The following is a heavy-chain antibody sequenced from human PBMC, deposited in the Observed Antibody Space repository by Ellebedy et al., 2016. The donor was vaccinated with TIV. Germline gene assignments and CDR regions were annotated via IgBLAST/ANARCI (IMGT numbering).Heavy chain of an antibody. D-gene: IGHD2-21*01. CDR1: GFTFSSYS. CDR3: ARDPGGGGDFGDNWFDP. V-gene: IGHV3-66*01. CDR2: LYPDAKT. Sequence: GESLKISCAASGFTFSSYSMHWVRQAPGKGLEWVSVLYPDAKTNYTDSVNGRFIVSRDSSKNTLYLQMNSLTAEDTAVYYCARDPGGGGDFGDNWFDPWGQGTLVTVSS. J-gene: IGHJ5*02.